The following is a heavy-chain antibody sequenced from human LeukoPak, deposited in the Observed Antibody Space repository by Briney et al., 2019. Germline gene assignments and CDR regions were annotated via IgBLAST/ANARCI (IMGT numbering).Heavy chain of an antibody. J-gene: IGHJ4*02. Sequence: GGSLRLSCAASGFTFSSYAMSWVRQAPGKGLEWVAVISCGGGSTSYADSVKGRFTISRDNSKNSLYLQMNSLRAEDTAVYYCARKAPGRAAARLNFDYWGQGTLVTVSS. CDR3: ARKAPGRAAARLNFDY. D-gene: IGHD6-13*01. CDR2: ISCGGGST. CDR1: GFTFSSYA. V-gene: IGHV3-23*01.